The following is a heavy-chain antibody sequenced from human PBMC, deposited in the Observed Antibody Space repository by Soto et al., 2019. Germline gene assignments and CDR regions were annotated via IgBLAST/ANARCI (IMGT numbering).Heavy chain of an antibody. CDR2: ISAYNGNT. CDR1: GYTVTSYG. J-gene: IGHJ5*02. D-gene: IGHD3-10*01. CDR3: ARDKTYYYGSGSYSWFDP. Sequence: ASVKASCKASGYTVTSYGISWVRQAPGQGLEWMGWISAYNGNTNYAQKLQGRVTMTTDTSTSTAYMELRSLRSDDTAVYYCARDKTYYYGSGSYSWFDPWGQGTLVTVSS. V-gene: IGHV1-18*01.